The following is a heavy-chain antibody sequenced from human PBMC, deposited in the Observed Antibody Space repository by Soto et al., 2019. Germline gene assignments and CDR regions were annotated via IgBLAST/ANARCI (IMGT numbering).Heavy chain of an antibody. CDR2: IYSGGDT. CDR1: WLNVSTNY. CDR3: ARDWGGNAGLHWYFDL. V-gene: IGHV3-53*01. D-gene: IGHD3-16*01. Sequence: EVQLVESGGGLIQPGGSLRLSCAASWLNVSTNYMSWVRQAPGKGLEWVSVIYSGGDTSYAGSVKGRFAISRDNSKNTVFLQMNRLRVEDTAVYYCARDWGGNAGLHWYFDLWGSGTLVTVSS. J-gene: IGHJ2*01.